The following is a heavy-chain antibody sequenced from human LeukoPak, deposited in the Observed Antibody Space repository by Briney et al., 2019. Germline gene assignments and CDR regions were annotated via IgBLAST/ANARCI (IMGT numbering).Heavy chain of an antibody. CDR3: AKTGGVGSDAYYYHMDV. J-gene: IGHJ6*03. CDR1: GFTFSSYA. D-gene: IGHD3-16*01. CDR2: ISAGGNT. Sequence: GGSLRLSCTASGFTFSSYAMSWVRQAPGKGLEWVSSISAGGNTYFTDSVRGRFTISRDNSKNTLFLQMNNLRAEDTAVYYCAKTGGVGSDAYYYHMDVWGKGTTVTVSS. V-gene: IGHV3-23*01.